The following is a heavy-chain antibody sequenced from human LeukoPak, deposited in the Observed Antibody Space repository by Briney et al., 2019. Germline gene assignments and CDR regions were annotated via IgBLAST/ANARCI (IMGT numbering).Heavy chain of an antibody. CDR1: GGSFSGYY. Sequence: ETLSLTCAVYGGSFSGYYWSWIRQPPGKGLEWIGEINHSGSTNYNPSLKSRVTISVDTSKNQFSLKLSSVTAADTAVYYCARGRYWRVVTMIVVPGNYYYMDVWGKGTTVTVSS. J-gene: IGHJ6*03. V-gene: IGHV4-34*01. CDR2: INHSGST. D-gene: IGHD3-22*01. CDR3: ARGRYWRVVTMIVVPGNYYYMDV.